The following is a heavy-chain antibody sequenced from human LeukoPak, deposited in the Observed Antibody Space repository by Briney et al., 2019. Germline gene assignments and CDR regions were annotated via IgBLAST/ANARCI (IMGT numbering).Heavy chain of an antibody. Sequence: GGSLRLSCAASGFTFSSYEMNWVRQAPGKGLEWVSYISSSGSTIYYADSMKGRFTISRDNAKNSLYLQMNSLRAEDTAVYYCASSGDTQDWFDPWGQGTLVTVSS. CDR2: ISSSGSTI. J-gene: IGHJ5*02. CDR1: GFTFSSYE. D-gene: IGHD2-2*02. V-gene: IGHV3-48*03. CDR3: ASSGDTQDWFDP.